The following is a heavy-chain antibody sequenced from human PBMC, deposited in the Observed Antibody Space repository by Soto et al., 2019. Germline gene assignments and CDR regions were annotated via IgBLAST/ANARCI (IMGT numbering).Heavy chain of an antibody. CDR3: SRQKGVRYCSCGNCIPFDF. V-gene: IGHV3-30-3*01. Sequence: GGPLRFSLTASQFIFHHYAMHWARRAQGAGLEWVSLISFDGARKYDADYVKGRFTISRDNSKNTLSLQMNSLRPDDTAVYYCSRQKGVRYCSCGNCIPFDFWGQGTLVTVSS. D-gene: IGHD2-15*01. J-gene: IGHJ4*02. CDR1: QFIFHHYA. CDR2: ISFDGARK.